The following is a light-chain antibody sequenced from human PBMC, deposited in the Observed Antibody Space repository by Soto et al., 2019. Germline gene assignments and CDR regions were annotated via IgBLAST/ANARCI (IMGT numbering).Light chain of an antibody. CDR3: SSYAGSNNFFYV. J-gene: IGLJ1*01. CDR2: EVS. V-gene: IGLV2-8*01. Sequence: QSVLTQPPSASGSPGQSVSISCTGTSSDVGGYNYVSWYQQHPGKAPKLMIYEVSKRPSGVPDRFSGSKSDNTASLTVSGLQAEDEAEYYCSSYAGSNNFFYVFGTGTKLTVL. CDR1: SSDVGGYNY.